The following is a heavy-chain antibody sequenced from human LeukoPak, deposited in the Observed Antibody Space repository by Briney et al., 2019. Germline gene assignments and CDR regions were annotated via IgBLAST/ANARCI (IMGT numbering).Heavy chain of an antibody. CDR2: ISYDGSNK. CDR1: GFTFSSYA. J-gene: IGHJ6*02. V-gene: IGHV3-30-3*01. D-gene: IGHD5-18*01. Sequence: QTGGSLRLSCAASGFTFSSYAMHWVRQAPGKGLEWVAVISYDGSNKYYADSVKGRFTISRDNSKNTLHLQMNSLRAEDTAVYYCARDIQAYSYGIYGMDVWGQGTTVTVSS. CDR3: ARDIQAYSYGIYGMDV.